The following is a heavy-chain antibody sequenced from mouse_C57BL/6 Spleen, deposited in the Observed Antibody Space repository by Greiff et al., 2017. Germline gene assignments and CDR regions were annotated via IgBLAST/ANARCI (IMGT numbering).Heavy chain of an antibody. Sequence: VQLQQPGAELVKPGASVTMSCKASGYTFTSYWITWVKQRPGQGLEWIGDIYPGSGSTNYNEKFKGKATLTVDTSSSTAYMQLSSLTSEDSAVYHCARGGSSLFYFDVWGTGTTVTVSS. CDR1: GYTFTSYW. V-gene: IGHV1-55*01. CDR3: ARGGSSLFYFDV. J-gene: IGHJ1*03. D-gene: IGHD1-1*01. CDR2: IYPGSGST.